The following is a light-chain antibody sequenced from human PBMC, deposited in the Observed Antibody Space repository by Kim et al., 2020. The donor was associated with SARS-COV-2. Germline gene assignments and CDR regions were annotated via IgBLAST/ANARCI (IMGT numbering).Light chain of an antibody. CDR2: GAS. CDR1: QSVSSSY. V-gene: IGKV3-20*01. Sequence: SPGDMATLSCRASQSVSSSYLAWYQQKPGQAPRLLIHGASSRATGIPDRFSGSGSGTEFTLTISRLEREDFAVYYCQQYGSSSWTFGQGTKVDIK. CDR3: QQYGSSSWT. J-gene: IGKJ1*01.